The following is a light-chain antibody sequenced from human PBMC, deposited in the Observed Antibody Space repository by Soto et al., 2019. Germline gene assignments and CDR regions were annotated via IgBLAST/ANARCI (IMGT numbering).Light chain of an antibody. J-gene: IGLJ2*01. V-gene: IGLV2-14*01. Sequence: QSALTQPASVSGSPGQSITISCTGCSSDVGAYNYVSWYQQHPGKAPRLMIYEVTNRPSGVSNRFSGSKSGNTASLTISGLRAEDEADYYCSSYTSGSTLVVFGGGTQLTVL. CDR3: SSYTSGSTLVV. CDR2: EVT. CDR1: SSDVGAYNY.